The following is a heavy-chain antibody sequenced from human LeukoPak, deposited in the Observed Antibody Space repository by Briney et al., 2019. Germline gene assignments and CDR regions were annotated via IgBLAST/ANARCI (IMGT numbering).Heavy chain of an antibody. Sequence: GGSLRLSCVASGFTFTIYEMHWVRQAPGKGLEWVSYMSSSGDTIYYADSVKGRFTISRDNAKNSLYLQMDSLRVEDTAVYYCARDDGGRHTSSLDYWGQGTLVAVSS. J-gene: IGHJ4*02. D-gene: IGHD6-6*01. V-gene: IGHV3-48*03. CDR1: GFTFTIYE. CDR3: ARDDGGRHTSSLDY. CDR2: MSSSGDTI.